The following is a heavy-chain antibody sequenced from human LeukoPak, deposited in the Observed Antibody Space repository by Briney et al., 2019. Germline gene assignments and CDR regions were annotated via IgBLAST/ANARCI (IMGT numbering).Heavy chain of an antibody. J-gene: IGHJ4*02. CDR2: INEDGSEK. CDR1: GFTFSSYW. V-gene: IGHV3-7*05. Sequence: GGSLRLSCAASGFTFSSYWMSWVRQAPGKGLEGVANINEDGSEKYYVDSVKGRFTISRDNAKNSLYLQMDSLRAEDTAVYYCARDGPHYDFWSGPAYWGQGTLVTVSS. D-gene: IGHD3-3*01. CDR3: ARDGPHYDFWSGPAY.